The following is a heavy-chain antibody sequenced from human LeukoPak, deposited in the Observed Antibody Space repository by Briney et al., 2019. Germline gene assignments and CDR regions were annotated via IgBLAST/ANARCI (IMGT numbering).Heavy chain of an antibody. CDR2: VTNSGSST. CDR3: AKEDYGGNSKTFDI. Sequence: GGSLRLSCAASGFTFSSYAMAWIRQAPGKGLEWVSTVTNSGSSTYYADSVKGRFTISRDNSKNTLFLQMISLRAEDTAVYYCAKEDYGGNSKTFDIWGQGTMVTVSS. V-gene: IGHV3-23*01. J-gene: IGHJ3*02. D-gene: IGHD4-23*01. CDR1: GFTFSSYA.